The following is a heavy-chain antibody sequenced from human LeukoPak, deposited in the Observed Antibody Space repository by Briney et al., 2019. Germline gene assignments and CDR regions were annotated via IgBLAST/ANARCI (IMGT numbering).Heavy chain of an antibody. D-gene: IGHD2-2*01. Sequence: SQTLSLTCTVSGGSISSGDYYWSWIRQPPGKGLEWIGYIYYSGSTYYNPSLKSRVTISVDTSKKQFSLKLSSVAAADTAVYYCARAKGPGAHYNWFDPWGQGTLVTVSS. CDR2: IYYSGST. J-gene: IGHJ5*02. CDR3: ARAKGPGAHYNWFDP. V-gene: IGHV4-30-4*01. CDR1: GGSISSGDYY.